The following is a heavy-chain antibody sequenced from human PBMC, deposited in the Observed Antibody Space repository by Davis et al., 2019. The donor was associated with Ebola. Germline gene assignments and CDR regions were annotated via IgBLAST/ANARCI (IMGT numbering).Heavy chain of an antibody. V-gene: IGHV3-23*01. Sequence: GESLKISCAASGFTFSNYAMSWVRQAPGKGLEWVSSIGGSGDNTYYADSVKGRFTISRDNSKTTLYLQMNSLRAEDTAIYYCAKTPYGAPLYNMDVWGQGTTVAVSS. CDR2: IGGSGDNT. D-gene: IGHD4-17*01. J-gene: IGHJ6*02. CDR3: AKTPYGAPLYNMDV. CDR1: GFTFSNYA.